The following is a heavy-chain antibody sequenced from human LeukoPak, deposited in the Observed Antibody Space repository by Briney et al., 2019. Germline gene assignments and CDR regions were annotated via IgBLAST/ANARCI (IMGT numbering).Heavy chain of an antibody. CDR1: GGTFSSYA. CDR2: IIPIFGTA. J-gene: IGHJ4*02. Sequence: VASAKVSCKASGGTFSSYAISWVRQAPGQGLEWMGGIIPIFGTANYAQKFQGRVTITADESTSTAYMELSSLRTEDTAVYYCASYYYGSGSYYPLDYWGQGTLVTVSS. V-gene: IGHV1-69*13. CDR3: ASYYYGSGSYYPLDY. D-gene: IGHD3-10*01.